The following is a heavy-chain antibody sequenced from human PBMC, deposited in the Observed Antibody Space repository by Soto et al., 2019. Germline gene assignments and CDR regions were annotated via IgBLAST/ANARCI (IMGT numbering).Heavy chain of an antibody. V-gene: IGHV5-51*01. CDR1: GYSFTSYW. CDR2: IYPGDSDT. CDR3: ARHRRYCSGGSCNSNYYYGMDV. Sequence: PGESLKISCKGSGYSFTSYWIGWVRQMPGKGLEWMGIIYPGDSDTRYSPSFQGQVTISADKSISTAYLQWSSLKASDTAMYYCARHRRYCSGGSCNSNYYYGMDVWGQGTTVTVSS. D-gene: IGHD2-15*01. J-gene: IGHJ6*02.